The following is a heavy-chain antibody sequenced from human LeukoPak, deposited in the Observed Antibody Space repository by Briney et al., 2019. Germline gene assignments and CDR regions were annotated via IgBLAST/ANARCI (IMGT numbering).Heavy chain of an antibody. J-gene: IGHJ4*02. CDR3: ARGWANYDSSGYQLDY. D-gene: IGHD3-22*01. Sequence: SETLSLTCAVYGGSFSGYYWSWIRQPPGKGLEWIGYIYYSGSTNYNPSLKSRVSISVDTSKNQFSLKLSSVTAADTAVYYCARGWANYDSSGYQLDYWGQGTLVTVSS. CDR1: GGSFSGYY. CDR2: IYYSGST. V-gene: IGHV4-59*01.